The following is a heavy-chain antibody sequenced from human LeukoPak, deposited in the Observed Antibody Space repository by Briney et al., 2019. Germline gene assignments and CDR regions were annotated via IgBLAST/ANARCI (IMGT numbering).Heavy chain of an antibody. D-gene: IGHD5-24*01. J-gene: IGHJ4*02. CDR3: AIQLITRDGYPNHFDY. V-gene: IGHV4-38-2*01. CDR1: GYSISSGYY. CDR2: IYHSGST. Sequence: SETLSLTCAVSGYSISSGYYWGWIRQPPGKGLDWIGSIYHSGSTYYNPSLKSRVPISVDTSKNQFSLKLSSVTAADTAVYYCAIQLITRDGYPNHFDYWGQGTLVTVSS.